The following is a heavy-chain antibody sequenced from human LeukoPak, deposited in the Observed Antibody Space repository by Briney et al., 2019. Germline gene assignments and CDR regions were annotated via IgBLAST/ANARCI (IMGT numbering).Heavy chain of an antibody. CDR3: ARQETSSYNGAFDI. CDR1: GFAFSSYA. V-gene: IGHV3-64*01. Sequence: GGSLRLSCAASGFAFSSYAMHWVRQAPGKGLEYVSAISSNGGSTYYANSVKGRFTISRDNSKNTLYLQMGSLRAEDMAVYYCARQETSSYNGAFDIWGQGTMVTVSS. D-gene: IGHD1-26*01. J-gene: IGHJ3*02. CDR2: ISSNGGST.